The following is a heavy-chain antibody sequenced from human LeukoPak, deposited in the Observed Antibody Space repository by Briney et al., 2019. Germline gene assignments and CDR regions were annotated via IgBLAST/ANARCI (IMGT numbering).Heavy chain of an antibody. CDR1: GYTFTGHY. CDR2: INPNSGGT. D-gene: IGHD3-10*01. V-gene: IGHV1-2*02. Sequence: ASVKVSCKTSGYTFTGHYMHWVRQAPGQGLEWLGWINPNSGGTIYAQRFQGRVTMTRDTSISTAYMELSRLGSDDTAVYYCARDPMVRGLRPYYYYMDVWGKGTTVTVSS. J-gene: IGHJ6*03. CDR3: ARDPMVRGLRPYYYYMDV.